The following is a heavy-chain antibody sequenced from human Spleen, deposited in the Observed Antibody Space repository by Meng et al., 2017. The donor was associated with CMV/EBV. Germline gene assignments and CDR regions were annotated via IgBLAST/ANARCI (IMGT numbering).Heavy chain of an antibody. CDR3: AGVRRDVLWEQAGIDY. V-gene: IGHV4-31*02. Sequence: SSSSGGYYWSWIRQHPGKGLEWIGYIYYSGSTYYNPSLKSRVTISVDTSKNQFSLKLSSVTAADTAVYYCAGVRRDVLWEQAGIDYWGQGTLVTVSS. J-gene: IGHJ4*02. CDR1: SSSSGGYY. D-gene: IGHD1-26*01. CDR2: IYYSGST.